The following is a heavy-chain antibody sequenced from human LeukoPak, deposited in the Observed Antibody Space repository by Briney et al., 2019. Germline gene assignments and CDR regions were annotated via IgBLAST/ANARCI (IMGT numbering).Heavy chain of an antibody. CDR2: IYYSGST. V-gene: IGHV4-59*01. J-gene: IGHJ4*02. CDR1: GGSISSYY. Sequence: SETLSLTCTVSGGSISSYYWSWIRQPPGRGLEWIGYIYYSGSTNYNPSLKSRVTISVDTSKNQFSLKLSSVTAADTAVYYCARDRTGSYWGQGTLVTVSS. CDR3: ARDRTGSY. D-gene: IGHD1-14*01.